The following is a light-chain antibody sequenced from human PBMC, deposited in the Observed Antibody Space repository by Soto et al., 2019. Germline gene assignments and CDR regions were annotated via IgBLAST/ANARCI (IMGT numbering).Light chain of an antibody. V-gene: IGKV3-15*01. CDR3: LQRSRWPPIT. J-gene: IGKJ5*01. CDR1: QNIISN. CDR2: GAS. Sequence: EIVINQSPPTVSMSTEERPTRSYSANQNIISNLAWYQQKPGQAPRLLIYGASTRATGVPARFSGSGSGTEFTLTVSNLQAEDVAVYYCLQRSRWPPITFGQGTRLEIK.